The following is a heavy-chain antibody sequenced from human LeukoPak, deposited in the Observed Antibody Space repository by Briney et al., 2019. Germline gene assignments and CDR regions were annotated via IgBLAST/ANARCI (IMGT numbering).Heavy chain of an antibody. V-gene: IGHV3-21*01. Sequence: NAGGSLGLSRAASGFTFSSYIMNWVRQAPGGGLEWVSSISRDGSYIHYADSVKGRFTISRDNAKQSLYLQMSSLRAEDTAVYYCARHEGYSFDYWGQGTLVTVSS. CDR2: ISRDGSYI. CDR1: GFTFSSYI. D-gene: IGHD2-15*01. CDR3: ARHEGYSFDY. J-gene: IGHJ4*02.